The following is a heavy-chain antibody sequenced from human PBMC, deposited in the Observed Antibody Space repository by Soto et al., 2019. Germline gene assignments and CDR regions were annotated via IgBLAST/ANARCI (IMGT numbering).Heavy chain of an antibody. CDR2: IIPIFGSA. CDR3: ARGNQPFRGNYSVMDF. J-gene: IGHJ6*02. V-gene: IGHV1-69*01. CDR1: GGTFSSNV. D-gene: IGHD3-10*01. Sequence: QVQLVQSGGEVTKPGSSVKVSCKASGGTFSSNVISWVRQVPGQGLEWMGGIIPIFGSANYAQKFQGRVTIPAAESTSTAHWELNSLRYEDTAVFYGARGNQPFRGNYSVMDFWAKGPRSPSP.